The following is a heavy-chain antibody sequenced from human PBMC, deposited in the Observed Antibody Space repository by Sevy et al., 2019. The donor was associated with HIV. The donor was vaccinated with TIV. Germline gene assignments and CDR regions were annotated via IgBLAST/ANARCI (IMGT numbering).Heavy chain of an antibody. CDR3: ARGGGAVDHGMDV. D-gene: IGHD2-21*01. J-gene: IGHJ6*02. CDR2: IIPIFGTS. V-gene: IGHV1-69*13. CDR1: GGTFSSYD. Sequence: ASVKVSCKASGGTFSSYDINWVRQAPGQGLEWVGQIIPIFGTSSYAHNFQGRVTITADESTSPAYMDLSSLRSEDTAVYYCARGGGAVDHGMDVWGQGTTVTVSS.